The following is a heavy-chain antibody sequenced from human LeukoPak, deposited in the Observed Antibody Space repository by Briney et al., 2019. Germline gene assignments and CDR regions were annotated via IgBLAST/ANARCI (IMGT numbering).Heavy chain of an antibody. J-gene: IGHJ5*02. CDR3: AREEFGTALFDL. CDR2: IYHNGST. V-gene: IGHV4-39*07. D-gene: IGHD1-7*01. CDR1: GASTNSGAFF. Sequence: SETLSLTCSVSGASTNSGAFFWGWIRQSPGMGLQWIASIYHNGSTYYTPSLKSRLTMSLDMSKNHFSLRLKSVTAADTAVYYCAREEFGTALFDLWGQGTLVTVSS.